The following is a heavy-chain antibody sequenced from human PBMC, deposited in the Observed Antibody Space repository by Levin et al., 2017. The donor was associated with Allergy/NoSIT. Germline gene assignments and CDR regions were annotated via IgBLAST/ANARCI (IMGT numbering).Heavy chain of an antibody. CDR1: GFTFSNYA. V-gene: IGHV3-23*01. D-gene: IGHD2-21*01. J-gene: IGHJ1*01. Sequence: PGGSLRLSCAASGFTFSNYAMSWVRQAPGKGLEWVSAISGSGDSTHYADSVKGRFTISRDNSENMLYLQMNSLTPEDTAVYFCAKDGPYCSGDCDLFQHWGQGTLVIVSS. CDR3: AKDGPYCSGDCDLFQH. CDR2: ISGSGDST.